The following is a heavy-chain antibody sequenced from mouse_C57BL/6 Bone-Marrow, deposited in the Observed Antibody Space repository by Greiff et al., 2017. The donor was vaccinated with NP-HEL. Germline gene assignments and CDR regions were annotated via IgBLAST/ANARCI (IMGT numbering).Heavy chain of an antibody. CDR2: INPNNGGT. Sequence: VQLQQSGPELVKPGASVKISCKASGYTFTDYYMNWVKQSHGKSLEWIGDINPNNGGTSYNQKFKGKATLTVDKSSSTAYMELRSLTSEDSAVYYCARHYYGSSDYFDYWGQGTTLTVSS. J-gene: IGHJ2*01. CDR1: GYTFTDYY. CDR3: ARHYYGSSDYFDY. D-gene: IGHD1-1*01. V-gene: IGHV1-26*01.